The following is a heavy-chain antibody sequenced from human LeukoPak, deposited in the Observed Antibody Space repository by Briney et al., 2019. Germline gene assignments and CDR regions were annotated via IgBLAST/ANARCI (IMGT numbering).Heavy chain of an antibody. Sequence: SETLSLTCTVSGGSISSYYWSWIRQPAGKGLEWIGRIYTSGSTNYNPSLKSRVTMSVDTSKNQFSLKLSSVTAADTAVYYCRVEPYYYYYYMDVWGKGTTVTVSS. CDR2: IYTSGST. CDR1: GGSISSYY. V-gene: IGHV4-4*07. D-gene: IGHD1-1*01. CDR3: RVEPYYYYYYMDV. J-gene: IGHJ6*03.